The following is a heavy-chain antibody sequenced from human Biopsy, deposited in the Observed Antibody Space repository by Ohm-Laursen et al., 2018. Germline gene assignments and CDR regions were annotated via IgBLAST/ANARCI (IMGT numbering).Heavy chain of an antibody. CDR2: INQSGRT. J-gene: IGHJ4*02. Sequence: SQTLSLTCAVYGKTFSDYYWSWIRQPPGKGLECIGQINQSGRTNYNPSLKSRVNISADKSKNQFSLKLSTVTSADTAVYFCGNEVHGRDYWGLGALVTVSS. D-gene: IGHD2-15*01. V-gene: IGHV4-34*08. CDR3: GNEVHGRDY. CDR1: GKTFSDYY.